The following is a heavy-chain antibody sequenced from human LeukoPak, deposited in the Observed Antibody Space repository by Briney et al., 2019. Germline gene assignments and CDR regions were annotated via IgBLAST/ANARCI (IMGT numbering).Heavy chain of an antibody. J-gene: IGHJ3*02. D-gene: IGHD5-24*01. V-gene: IGHV3-74*01. CDR3: ARALDGYNFGDAFDI. CDR1: GFTFSSYW. CDR2: INSDGSST. Sequence: GGSLRLSCAASGFTFSSYWMHWVRQAPGKGLVWVSRINSDGSSTSYADSVKGRFTISRDNAKNTLYLQMNSLRAEDTAVYYCARALDGYNFGDAFDIWGQGTMVTVS.